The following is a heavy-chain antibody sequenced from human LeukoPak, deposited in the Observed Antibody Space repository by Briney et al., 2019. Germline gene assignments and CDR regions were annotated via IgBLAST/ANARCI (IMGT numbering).Heavy chain of an antibody. J-gene: IGHJ4*02. V-gene: IGHV3-23*01. CDR3: AKDKEYSSGWTDSWGNFDY. Sequence: PGGSLRLSCAASGFTFSSYAMSWVRQAPGKGLEWVSAISGSDGRLFYADSVKGRFTISRDNSKNTLYLQMNSLRAEDTAVYYCAKDKEYSSGWTDSWGNFDYWGQGTLVTVSS. CDR2: ISGSDGRL. CDR1: GFTFSSYA. D-gene: IGHD6-19*01.